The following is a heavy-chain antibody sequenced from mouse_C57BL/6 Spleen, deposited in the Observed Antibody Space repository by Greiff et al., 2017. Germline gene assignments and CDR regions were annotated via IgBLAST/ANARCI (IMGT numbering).Heavy chain of an antibody. Sequence: QVHVKQPGAELVKPGASVKVSCKASGYTFTSYWMHWVKQRPGQGLEWIGRIHPSDSDTNYNQKFKGKATLTVDKSSSTAYMQLSSRTSEDSAVYYCAIPGSSGKNAMDDWGQGTSVTVSS. CDR2: IHPSDSDT. D-gene: IGHD1-1*01. V-gene: IGHV1-74*01. CDR3: AIPGSSGKNAMDD. CDR1: GYTFTSYW. J-gene: IGHJ4*01.